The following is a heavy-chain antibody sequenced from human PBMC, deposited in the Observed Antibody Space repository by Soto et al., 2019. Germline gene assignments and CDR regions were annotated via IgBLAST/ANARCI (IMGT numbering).Heavy chain of an antibody. D-gene: IGHD4-17*01. V-gene: IGHV3-30*18. CDR3: AQDHLTAKVTTVGY. J-gene: IGHJ4*02. CDR2: ISYHGSDK. Sequence: QVQLVESGGGVVQPGRSLRLSCAASGFTFSNYGMHWVRQAPGKGLEWVAVISYHGSDKYYADSVKGRFTISRDNSKNTLYLQMDSLRAEDTAVYYCAQDHLTAKVTTVGYWGQGTLVTVSS. CDR1: GFTFSNYG.